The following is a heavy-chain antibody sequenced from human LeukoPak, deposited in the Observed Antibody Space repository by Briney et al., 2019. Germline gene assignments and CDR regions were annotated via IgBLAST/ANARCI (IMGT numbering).Heavy chain of an antibody. CDR3: AKDRGEWELLYFDY. CDR2: ISGSGGST. Sequence: GGSLRLSCAASGFTFSSYAMSWVRQAPGKGLEWVSAISGSGGSTYYADSVKGGFTISRDNSKNTLYLQMNSLRAEDTAVYYCAKDRGEWELLYFDYWGQGTLVTVSS. CDR1: GFTFSSYA. D-gene: IGHD1-26*01. V-gene: IGHV3-23*01. J-gene: IGHJ4*02.